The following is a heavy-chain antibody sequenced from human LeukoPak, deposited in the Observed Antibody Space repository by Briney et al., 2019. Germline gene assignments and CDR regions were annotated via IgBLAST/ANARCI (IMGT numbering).Heavy chain of an antibody. CDR2: VYYSGIS. Sequence: SETLSLTCTVSGGSIISGGSYWGWIRQPPGKGLEWIGGVYYSGISYYNPSLRSRVSISVDTSKNQFSLRLSALTAADTAVYYCSRRDCSQSNCFYWYFDVWGRGTLLTVSS. J-gene: IGHJ2*01. V-gene: IGHV4-39*07. D-gene: IGHD2-15*01. CDR3: SRRDCSQSNCFYWYFDV. CDR1: GGSIISGGSY.